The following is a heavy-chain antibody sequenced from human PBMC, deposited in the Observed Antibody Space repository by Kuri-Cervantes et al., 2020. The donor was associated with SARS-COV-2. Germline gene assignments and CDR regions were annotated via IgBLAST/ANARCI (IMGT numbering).Heavy chain of an antibody. CDR3: ARDLGPYQLLFFRAFDI. D-gene: IGHD2-2*01. CDR1: GFTFSSYS. CDR2: ISSSSSYI. J-gene: IGHJ3*02. V-gene: IGHV3-21*01. Sequence: LSLTCAASGFTFSSYSMNWVRQAPGKGLEWVSSISSSSSYIYYADSVKGRFTISRDNAKNSLYLQMNSLRAEDTAVYYCARDLGPYQLLFFRAFDIWGQGTMVTVSS.